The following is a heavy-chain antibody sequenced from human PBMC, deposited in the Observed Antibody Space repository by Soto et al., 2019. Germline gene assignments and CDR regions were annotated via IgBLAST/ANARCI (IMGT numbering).Heavy chain of an antibody. V-gene: IGHV1-69*13. CDR1: GGTFSSYS. D-gene: IGHD3-22*01. J-gene: IGHJ4*02. CDR2: IIPIFGTA. CDR3: ARGYYDSRGYLSMENYFDY. Sequence: ASVKVSCKASGGTFSSYSISWVRQAPGQGLEWMGGIIPIFGTANYAQKFQGRVTITADESTSTAYMELSSLRSEDTAVYYCARGYYDSRGYLSMENYFDYWGQGTLVTVPS.